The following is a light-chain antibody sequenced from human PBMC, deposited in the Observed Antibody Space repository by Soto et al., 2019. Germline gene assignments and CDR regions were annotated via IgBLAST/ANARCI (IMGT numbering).Light chain of an antibody. V-gene: IGKV3-15*01. Sequence: EIVMSQSPATLSVSPGGRATLSCRASQSVSSNLAWYQQKPGQAPRLLIYDASTRATGIPARFSGSGSGTESTITISSLQSEDFAVYYCQQYNNWPPDTFGQGTKLEIK. CDR1: QSVSSN. CDR3: QQYNNWPPDT. J-gene: IGKJ2*01. CDR2: DAS.